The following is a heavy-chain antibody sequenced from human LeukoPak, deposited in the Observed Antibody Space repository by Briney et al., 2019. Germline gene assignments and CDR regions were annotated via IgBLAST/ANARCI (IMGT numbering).Heavy chain of an antibody. D-gene: IGHD3-10*01. CDR3: ARHYYGSGNFDY. V-gene: IGHV4-39*01. CDR1: GGSIRSSSHY. Sequence: PSETLSLTCTVSGGSIRSSSHYWGWIRQPPGKGLEWIGNIYYGGSTYYNPSLKSRVTIFVDTSKNQFSLKLSSVTAADTAVYYCARHYYGSGNFDYWGQGTLVTASS. J-gene: IGHJ4*02. CDR2: IYYGGST.